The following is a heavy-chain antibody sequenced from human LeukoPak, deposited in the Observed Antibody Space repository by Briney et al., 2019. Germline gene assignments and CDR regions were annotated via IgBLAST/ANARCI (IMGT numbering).Heavy chain of an antibody. V-gene: IGHV3-7*01. J-gene: IGHJ4*02. CDR3: ARRGDGGSYFDF. D-gene: IGHD1-26*01. CDR2: INQDGGEK. CDR1: GLTFYTYW. Sequence: PGGSLRLSGAASGLTFYTYWMSWVRQAPGKGLEWVANINQDGGEKYYLGSVEGRFTISRDNAKNSVYLQMHSLRAEDTAVYYCARRGDGGSYFDFWGQGTLVTVSS.